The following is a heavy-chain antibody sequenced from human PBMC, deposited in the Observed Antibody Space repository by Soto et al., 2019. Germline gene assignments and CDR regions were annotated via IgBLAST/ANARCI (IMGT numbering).Heavy chain of an antibody. Sequence: EVQLVESGGGLVQPGGSLRLSCEASGFTFSNYDMHWVRQGTGNGLAWVSGISAAGDPDYADSVEGRFTISRENAQTSFFLQMNSLRVGDTAVYYCARTDRDFYGLDVWGQGTTVIVSS. CDR2: ISAAGDP. CDR3: ARTDRDFYGLDV. CDR1: GFTFSNYD. V-gene: IGHV3-13*05. J-gene: IGHJ6*02.